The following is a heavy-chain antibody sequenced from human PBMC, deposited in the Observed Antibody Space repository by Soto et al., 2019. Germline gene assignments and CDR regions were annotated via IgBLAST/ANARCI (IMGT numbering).Heavy chain of an antibody. V-gene: IGHV3-30-3*01. CDR1: GFTFSLYA. Sequence: QVQLVESGGDVVQPGRSLRLSCAASGFTFSLYAMHWVRQAPGKGLEWVAVISHDGSNKYYADSVKGRFTISRDNSKNTLYLQMNRLRVEDTGVYYCARDRGSCGWHVGDYWGQGTLVTVSS. D-gene: IGHD6-19*01. J-gene: IGHJ4*02. CDR2: ISHDGSNK. CDR3: ARDRGSCGWHVGDY.